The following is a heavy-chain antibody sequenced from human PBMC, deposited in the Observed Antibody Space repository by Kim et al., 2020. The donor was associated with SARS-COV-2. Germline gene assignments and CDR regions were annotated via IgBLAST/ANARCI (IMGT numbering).Heavy chain of an antibody. D-gene: IGHD6-19*01. J-gene: IGHJ5*02. CDR2: INAGNGNT. Sequence: ASVKVSCKASGYTFTSYAMHWVRQAPGQRLEWMGWINAGNGNTKYSQKFQGRVTITRDTSASTAYMELSSLRSEDTAVYYCATSSYSSGWYGGVTPQDYWFDPWGQGTLVTVSS. CDR3: ATSSYSSGWYGGVTPQDYWFDP. CDR1: GYTFTSYA. V-gene: IGHV1-3*01.